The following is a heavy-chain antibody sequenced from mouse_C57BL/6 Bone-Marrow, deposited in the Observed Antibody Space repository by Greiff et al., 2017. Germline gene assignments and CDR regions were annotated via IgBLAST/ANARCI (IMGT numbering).Heavy chain of an antibody. CDR3: AEDSFAY. CDR1: GYTFTSYG. V-gene: IGHV1-81*01. CDR2: IYPRSGYT. J-gene: IGHJ3*01. Sequence: VQGVESGAELARPGASVKMSCKASGYTFTSYGIIWVKQSTGKGLEWIGEIYPRSGYTDYNQKFKGKATLTADKSSSTAYMELRSLTSEDSAVYFCAEDSFAYWGQGTLVTVSA.